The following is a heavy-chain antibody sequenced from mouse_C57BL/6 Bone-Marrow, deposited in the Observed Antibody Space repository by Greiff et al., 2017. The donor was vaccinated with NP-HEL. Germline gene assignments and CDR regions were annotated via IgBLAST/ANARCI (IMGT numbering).Heavy chain of an antibody. CDR2: ISSGSSTI. D-gene: IGHD1-1*01. Sequence: EVHLVESGGGLVKPGGSLKLSCAASGFTFSDYGMHWVRQAPEKGLEWVAYISSGSSTIYYADTVKGRFTISRDNAKNTLFLQMTSLRSEDTAMYYCARRITTVVDWYFDVWGTGTTVTVSS. CDR3: ARRITTVVDWYFDV. CDR1: GFTFSDYG. V-gene: IGHV5-17*01. J-gene: IGHJ1*03.